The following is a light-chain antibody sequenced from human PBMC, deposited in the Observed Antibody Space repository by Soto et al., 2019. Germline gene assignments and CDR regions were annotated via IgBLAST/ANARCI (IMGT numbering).Light chain of an antibody. V-gene: IGKV3-15*01. CDR2: GAS. Sequence: EVVMTQSPATLSVSPGERATLSCRASETVATNLAWYQQKPGQAPRLLISGASTRAAGISDRFRGSGSGTEFTLTISSLRSEDSAIYHCQQYFEWPPMTFGQGTKVDIK. J-gene: IGKJ1*01. CDR3: QQYFEWPPMT. CDR1: ETVATN.